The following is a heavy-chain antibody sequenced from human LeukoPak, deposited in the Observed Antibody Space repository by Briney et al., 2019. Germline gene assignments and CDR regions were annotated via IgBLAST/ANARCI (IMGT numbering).Heavy chain of an antibody. CDR2: ISRSGRSV. CDR1: GFTFTSYE. D-gene: IGHD3-10*01. V-gene: IGHV3-48*03. CDR3: ARMSSYFDY. J-gene: IGHJ4*02. Sequence: GGSVRLSCAASGFTFTSYEMNWVRQAPGKGLQWISYISRSGRSVHYAESVKGRFTISRDSGKNSLYLQMNSLRPDDTAVYYCARMSSYFDYWGQGILFTVSP.